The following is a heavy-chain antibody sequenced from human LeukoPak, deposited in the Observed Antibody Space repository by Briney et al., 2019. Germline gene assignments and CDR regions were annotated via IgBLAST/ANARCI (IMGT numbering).Heavy chain of an antibody. CDR1: GFTFSSYD. J-gene: IGHJ3*02. CDR3: ARNGVSYGLDI. D-gene: IGHD3-10*01. Sequence: GGSLRLSCAASGFTFSSYDMHWVRPAVGKGLESVSAITTDGGGTYYANSVKGRFTISRDNSKNTLYLQMGSLRAEDMAVYYCARNGVSYGLDIWGQGTMVTVSS. CDR2: ITTDGGGT. V-gene: IGHV3-64*01.